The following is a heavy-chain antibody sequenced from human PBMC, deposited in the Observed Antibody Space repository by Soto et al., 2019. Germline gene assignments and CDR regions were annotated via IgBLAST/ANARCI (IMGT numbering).Heavy chain of an antibody. CDR2: IIPIFGTA. V-gene: IGHV1-69*13. J-gene: IGHJ6*02. D-gene: IGHD3-3*01. Sequence: SVKVSCKASGGTFSSYAISWVRQAPGQGLEWMGGIIPIFGTANYAQKFQGRVTITADESTSTAYMELSSLRSEDTAVYYCARDDPTIFGVVPSYYYYGMDVWGQGTTVTVSS. CDR1: GGTFSSYA. CDR3: ARDDPTIFGVVPSYYYYGMDV.